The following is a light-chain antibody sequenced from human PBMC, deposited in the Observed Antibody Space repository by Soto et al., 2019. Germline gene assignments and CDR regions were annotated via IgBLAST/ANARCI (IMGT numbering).Light chain of an antibody. CDR2: NAS. V-gene: IGKV3-20*01. CDR3: QQSGSSPRT. CDR1: QSVDSNF. J-gene: IGKJ1*01. Sequence: EIVLTQSPGPLSLSPGERATLSCRASQSVDSNFLAWYQQKPGQAPRLLIYNASNRATGIPDRFSGSGSGTDFTLTISRLEPEDFAVYHCQQSGSSPRTFGQGTKVEIK.